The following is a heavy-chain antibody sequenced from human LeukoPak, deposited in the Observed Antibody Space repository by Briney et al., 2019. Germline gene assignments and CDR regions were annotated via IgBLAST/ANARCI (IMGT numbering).Heavy chain of an antibody. V-gene: IGHV4-59*12. CDR1: GGSMSGFH. CDR3: AREGGVYDSSGYPYYFDY. D-gene: IGHD3-22*01. J-gene: IGHJ4*02. CDR2: IYYSGTT. Sequence: SETLSLTCTVSGGSMSGFHWTWIRQPPGRGLEWIGYIYYSGTTNYNPSLKSRVTMSVDTSKNQFSLKLSSVTAADTAVYYCAREGGVYDSSGYPYYFDYWGQGTLVTVSS.